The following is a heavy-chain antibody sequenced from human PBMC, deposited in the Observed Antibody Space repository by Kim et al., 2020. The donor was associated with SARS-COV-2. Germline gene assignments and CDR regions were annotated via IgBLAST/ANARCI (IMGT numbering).Heavy chain of an antibody. CDR3: ARDLIVGATTIDY. D-gene: IGHD1-26*01. Sequence: YVESVKGRFTISRDNSKNTLYLQMNSLRAEDTAVYYCARDLIVGATTIDYWGQGTLVTVSS. J-gene: IGHJ4*02. V-gene: IGHV3-30*01.